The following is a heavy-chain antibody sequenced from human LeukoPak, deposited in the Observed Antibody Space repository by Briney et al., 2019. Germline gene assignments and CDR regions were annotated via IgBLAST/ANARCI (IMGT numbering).Heavy chain of an antibody. Sequence: PGGSLRLSCAASGFTFSTYDMHWVRQPTGKGLEWVSAIGTAGDTYYPGSVKGRFTISRENAKNSLYLQMNSLRAEDTAVYYCAKGGYSSSWYGEDYYYYMDVWGKGTTVTVSS. J-gene: IGHJ6*03. CDR2: IGTAGDT. CDR3: AKGGYSSSWYGEDYYYYMDV. CDR1: GFTFSTYD. V-gene: IGHV3-13*01. D-gene: IGHD6-13*01.